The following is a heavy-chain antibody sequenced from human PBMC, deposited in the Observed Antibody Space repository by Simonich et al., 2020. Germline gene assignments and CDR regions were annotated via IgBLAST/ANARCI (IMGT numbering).Heavy chain of an antibody. CDR1: GYTFTSYY. V-gene: IGHV1-46*03. CDR2: INPSGGST. D-gene: IGHD6-6*01. Sequence: QVQLVQSGAEVKKPGASVKVSCKASGYTFTSYYMHWVGQAPGQGLEWMGIINPSGGSTSYAKKFQGRVTMTRDTSTSTVYMELSSLRSEDTAVYYCARRHSSSRTFDYWGQGTLVTVSS. J-gene: IGHJ4*02. CDR3: ARRHSSSRTFDY.